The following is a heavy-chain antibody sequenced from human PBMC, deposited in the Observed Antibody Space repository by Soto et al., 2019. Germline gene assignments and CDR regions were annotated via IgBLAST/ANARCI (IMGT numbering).Heavy chain of an antibody. D-gene: IGHD6-6*01. CDR2: INAGNGNT. Sequence: ASVKVSCKASGYTFTSYAMHWVRQAPGQRLEWMGWINAGNGNTKYSQKFQGRVTITRDTSASTAYMELSSLRSEDTAVYYCARQYSSSSGFDYYYYMDVWGKGTTVTVSS. V-gene: IGHV1-3*01. CDR3: ARQYSSSSGFDYYYYMDV. J-gene: IGHJ6*03. CDR1: GYTFTSYA.